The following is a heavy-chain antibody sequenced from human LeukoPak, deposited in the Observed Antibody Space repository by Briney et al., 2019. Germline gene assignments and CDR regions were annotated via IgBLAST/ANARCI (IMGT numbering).Heavy chain of an antibody. CDR1: GYTFTGYY. Sequence: ASVKVSCKASGYTFTGYYMHWVRQAPGQGLEWVGWISPNSGGTNYAQKFQGRVTMTRDTSISTAYMELSRLRSDDTAVYYCARDRVDIVATIRGGPANYYFDYWGQGTLVTVSS. V-gene: IGHV1-2*02. CDR3: ARDRVDIVATIRGGPANYYFDY. J-gene: IGHJ4*02. D-gene: IGHD5-12*01. CDR2: ISPNSGGT.